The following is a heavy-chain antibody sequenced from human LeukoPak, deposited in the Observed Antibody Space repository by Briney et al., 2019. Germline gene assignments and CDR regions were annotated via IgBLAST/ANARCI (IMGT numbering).Heavy chain of an antibody. J-gene: IGHJ6*03. D-gene: IGHD2-8*01. V-gene: IGHV1-69*06. CDR3: ASTPDCTNGVCYTDYYYMDV. Sequence: GASVKVSCKASGYTFTSYAISWVRQAPGQGLEWMGGIIPIFGTANYAQKFQGRVTITADKSTSTAYMELSSLRSEDTAVYYCASTPDCTNGVCYTDYYYMDVWGKGTTVTVSS. CDR1: GYTFTSYA. CDR2: IIPIFGTA.